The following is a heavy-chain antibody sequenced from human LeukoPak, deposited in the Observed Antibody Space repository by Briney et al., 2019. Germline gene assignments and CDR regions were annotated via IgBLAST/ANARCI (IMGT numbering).Heavy chain of an antibody. CDR1: GYTFTGYY. CDR3: ARDHIAAAGTHFDY. CDR2: INPNSGGT. D-gene: IGHD6-13*01. V-gene: IGHV1-2*02. J-gene: IGHJ4*02. Sequence: ASVKVPCKASGYTFTGYYMHWVRQAPGQGLEWMGWINPNSGGTNYAQKFQGRVTMTRDTSISTAYMELSRLRSDDTAVYYCARDHIAAAGTHFDYWGQGTLVTVSS.